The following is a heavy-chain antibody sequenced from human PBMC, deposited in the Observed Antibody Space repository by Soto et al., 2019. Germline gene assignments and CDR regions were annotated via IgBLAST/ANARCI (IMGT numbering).Heavy chain of an antibody. Sequence: PSETLSLTCAVSGGSISSSFRWYCVRQSPGQGLEWIGRIYHGGSTNYNPSLKNRVTISLDKSKNQFSLRLTSLTAADTAVYFCAASLEYEFWRGVGGHYYFDQWGQGILVTVSS. CDR2: IYHGGST. CDR1: GGSISSSFR. J-gene: IGHJ4*02. V-gene: IGHV4-4*02. D-gene: IGHD3-16*01. CDR3: AASLEYEFWRGVGGHYYFDQ.